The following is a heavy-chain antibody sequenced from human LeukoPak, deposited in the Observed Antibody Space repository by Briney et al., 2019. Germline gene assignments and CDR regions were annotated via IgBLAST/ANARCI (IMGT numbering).Heavy chain of an antibody. CDR3: ARVTSGSSYRPFDY. V-gene: IGHV3-21*01. CDR1: GFTFSSYS. Sequence: GGSLRLSCAASGFTFSSYSMNWVRQAPGKGLEWVTSISSSSSYIYYADSVKGRFTISRDNAKNSLYLQMNSLRAEDTAVYYCARVTSGSSYRPFDYWGQGTLVTVSS. CDR2: ISSSSSYI. D-gene: IGHD3-10*01. J-gene: IGHJ4*02.